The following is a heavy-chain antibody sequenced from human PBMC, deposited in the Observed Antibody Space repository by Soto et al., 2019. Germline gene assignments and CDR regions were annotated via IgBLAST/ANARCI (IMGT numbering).Heavy chain of an antibody. Sequence: LLYAGGSLRLSCAASGFTFSSYAMSWVRQAPGKGLEWVSAISGSGGSTYYADSVKGRFTISRDNSKNTLYLQMNSLRAEDTAVYYCAKDPSRSARRTLLISSWEDYWGQGTLVTVSS. J-gene: IGHJ4*02. V-gene: IGHV3-23*01. D-gene: IGHD6-6*01. CDR3: AKDPSRSARRTLLISSWEDY. CDR1: GFTFSSYA. CDR2: ISGSGGST.